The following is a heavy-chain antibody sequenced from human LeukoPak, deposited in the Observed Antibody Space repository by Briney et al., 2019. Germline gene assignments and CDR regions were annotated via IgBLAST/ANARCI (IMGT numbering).Heavy chain of an antibody. CDR1: GFTFDDYG. CDR3: ARDPVVSTKGLPKYFDY. CDR2: INWNGDNT. D-gene: IGHD5/OR15-5a*01. Sequence: GGSLRLSCAASGFTFDDYGMSWVRQAPGKGLEWVSDINWNGDNTGYAESVKGRFTISRDNAKNSLFLRMNNLRAEDTALYYCARDPVVSTKGLPKYFDYWGQGTLVTVSS. J-gene: IGHJ4*02. V-gene: IGHV3-20*04.